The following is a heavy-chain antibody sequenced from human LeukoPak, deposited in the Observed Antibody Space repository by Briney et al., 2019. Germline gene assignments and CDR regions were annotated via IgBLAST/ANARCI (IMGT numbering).Heavy chain of an antibody. D-gene: IGHD3/OR15-3a*01. V-gene: IGHV3-21*01. CDR1: GFTFSSYS. CDR3: ARDWTTRRHNYYYYGMDV. CDR2: ISSSSSYI. Sequence: GGSLRLSCAAPGFTFSSYSMNWVRQAPGKGLEWVSSISSSSSYIYYADSVKGRFTISRDNAKNSLYLQMNSLRAEDTAVYYCARDWTTRRHNYYYYGMDVWGQGTTVTVSS. J-gene: IGHJ6*02.